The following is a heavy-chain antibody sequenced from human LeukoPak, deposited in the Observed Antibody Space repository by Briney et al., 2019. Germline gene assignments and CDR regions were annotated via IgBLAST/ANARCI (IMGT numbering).Heavy chain of an antibody. CDR3: ARDRSGYDYVDAFDI. D-gene: IGHD5-12*01. J-gene: IGHJ3*02. V-gene: IGHV1-2*02. CDR2: INPNSGGT. CDR1: GYTFTGYY. Sequence: ASVKVSCKASGYTFTGYYMHWVRQAPGQGLEWMGWINPNSGGTNYAQKFQGRVTMTRDTSISTAYMELSRLRSDDTAVYYCARDRSGYDYVDAFDIWGQGTMVSVSS.